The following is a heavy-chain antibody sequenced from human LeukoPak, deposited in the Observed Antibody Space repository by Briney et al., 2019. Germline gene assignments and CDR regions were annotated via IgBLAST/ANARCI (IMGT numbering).Heavy chain of an antibody. CDR3: ARRPADRSNWPY. D-gene: IGHD1-20*01. CDR1: GGSISSSSYY. Sequence: PSETLPHTCTVSGGSISSSSYYWGWIRQPPGKGLEWIGIISYSGGTYYNPSLKSRVTISVDTSKNQFSLKLRFVTAADTAVYYCARRPADRSNWPYWGQGTLVTVSS. V-gene: IGHV4-39*01. CDR2: ISYSGGT. J-gene: IGHJ4*02.